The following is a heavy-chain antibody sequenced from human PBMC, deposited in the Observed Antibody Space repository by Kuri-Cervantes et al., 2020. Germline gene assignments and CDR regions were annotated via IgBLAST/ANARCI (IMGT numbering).Heavy chain of an antibody. D-gene: IGHD3-10*01. Sequence: SVKVSCKASGGTFSSYAISWVRQAPGQGLEWMGGIIPIFGTANYAQKFQGRVTITADESTSTAYMELSSLRSEDTAVYYCVREGLYGSGSYYNRVDDYWGQGTLVTVSS. CDR2: IIPIFGTA. CDR1: GGTFSSYA. V-gene: IGHV1-69*13. J-gene: IGHJ4*02. CDR3: VREGLYGSGSYYNRVDDY.